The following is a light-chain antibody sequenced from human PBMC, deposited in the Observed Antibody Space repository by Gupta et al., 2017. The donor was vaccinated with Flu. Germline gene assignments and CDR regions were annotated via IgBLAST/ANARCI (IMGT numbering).Light chain of an antibody. CDR1: QYIDIY. J-gene: IGKJ2*01. V-gene: IGKV1-39*01. Sequence: PASLSASPGDRATITCRASQYIDIYLAWYQQKPGKAPKLLIYDASSRQSGVPSRFSGSGSETDFTLTISSLQPEDFAAYYCQQSNSPSYTFGQGTKVEIK. CDR3: QQSNSPSYT. CDR2: DAS.